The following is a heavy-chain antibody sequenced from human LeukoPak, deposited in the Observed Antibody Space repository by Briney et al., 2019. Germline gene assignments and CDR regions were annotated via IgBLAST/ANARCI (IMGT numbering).Heavy chain of an antibody. Sequence: GGSLRLSCAASGFTFSSYEMNWVRQAPGKGLEWVSYISSSGSTIYYADSVKGRFAISRDNAKNSLYLQMNSLRAEDTAVYYCARDPYYYDSSGYYDYWGQGTLVTVSS. V-gene: IGHV3-48*03. D-gene: IGHD3-22*01. CDR1: GFTFSSYE. CDR3: ARDPYYYDSSGYYDY. J-gene: IGHJ4*02. CDR2: ISSSGSTI.